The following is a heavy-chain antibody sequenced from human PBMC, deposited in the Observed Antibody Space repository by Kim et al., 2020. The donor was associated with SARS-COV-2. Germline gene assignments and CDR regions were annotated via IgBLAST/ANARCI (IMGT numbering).Heavy chain of an antibody. Sequence: SETLSLTCAVYGGSFSGYYWSWIRQPPGKGLEWIGEINHSGSTNYNPSLKSRVTISVDTSKNQFSLKLSSVTAADTAVYYCASRATYSSSNEFDYWGQGTLVTVSS. CDR1: GGSFSGYY. D-gene: IGHD6-6*01. J-gene: IGHJ4*02. CDR3: ASRATYSSSNEFDY. V-gene: IGHV4-34*01. CDR2: INHSGST.